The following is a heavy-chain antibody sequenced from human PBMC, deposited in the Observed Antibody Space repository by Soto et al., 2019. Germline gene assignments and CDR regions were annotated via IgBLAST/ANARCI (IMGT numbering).Heavy chain of an antibody. CDR1: GGSFSGYY. J-gene: IGHJ6*02. V-gene: IGHV4-34*01. CDR3: ARVGIVERGYYYYYGMDV. Sequence: SETLSLTCAVYGGSFSGYYWSWIRQPPGKGLEWIGEINHSGSTNYNPSLKSRVTISVDTSKNQFSLKLSSVTAADTAVYYCARVGIVERGYYYYYGMDVWGQGTTVTVSS. CDR2: INHSGST. D-gene: IGHD2-15*01.